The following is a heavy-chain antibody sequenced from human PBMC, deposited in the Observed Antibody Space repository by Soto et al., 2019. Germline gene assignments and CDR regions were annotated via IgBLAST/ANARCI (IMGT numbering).Heavy chain of an antibody. CDR1: GFTFSSNA. J-gene: IGHJ4*02. V-gene: IGHV3-23*01. CDR2: ISGSGGST. CDR3: AKAGGMATTNDY. D-gene: IGHD5-12*01. Sequence: EVPLLESGGGLVQPGGSLRLSCAASGFTFSSNAMSWVRQAPGKGLEWVSTISGSGGSTYYADSVKGRFTLSRDNSKNTLYLQMNSLRAEDTAVYYCAKAGGMATTNDYWGQGTLVSVSS.